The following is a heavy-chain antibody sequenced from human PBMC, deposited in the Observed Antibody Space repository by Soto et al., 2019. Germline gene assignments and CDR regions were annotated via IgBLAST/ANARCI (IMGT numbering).Heavy chain of an antibody. CDR2: IIPIFGTA. V-gene: IGHV1-69*13. CDR1: GGPFSSYA. D-gene: IGHD3-9*01. J-gene: IGHJ6*02. CDR3: ARNLLEDYDILTGPDNYYYGMDV. Sequence: ASVKVSCKASGGPFSSYAISWLRQAPGQGLEWMGGIIPIFGTANYAQKFQGRVTITADESTSTAYMELSSLRSEDTAVYYCARNLLEDYDILTGPDNYYYGMDVWGQGTTFTVSS.